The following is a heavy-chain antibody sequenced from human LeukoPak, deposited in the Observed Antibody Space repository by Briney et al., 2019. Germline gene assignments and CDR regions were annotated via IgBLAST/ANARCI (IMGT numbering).Heavy chain of an antibody. D-gene: IGHD1-26*01. CDR1: GFTFSSYV. CDR3: AKGSERDSGIFEY. Sequence: PGGSLRLSCAASGFTFSSYVMSWVRQAPGKGLEWVSVISGSGGSTYYADSVKGRFTISRDNSKNTLYLQMNSPRAEDTAVYYCAKGSERDSGIFEYWGQGTLVTVSS. J-gene: IGHJ4*02. CDR2: ISGSGGST. V-gene: IGHV3-23*01.